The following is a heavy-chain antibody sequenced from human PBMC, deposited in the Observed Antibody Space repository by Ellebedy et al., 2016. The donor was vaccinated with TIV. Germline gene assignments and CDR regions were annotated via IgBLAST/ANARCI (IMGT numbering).Heavy chain of an antibody. D-gene: IGHD5-18*01. Sequence: GESLKISCAASEFAFETDWMTWVRQAPGKGLEWVANIHQDVSDKSYVDSVKGRFSISRDNAKNTMYLQMNSLRAEDKAVYYCATGPYSDGWGYWGQGTLVTVSS. CDR2: IHQDVSDK. CDR1: EFAFETDW. V-gene: IGHV3-7*01. CDR3: ATGPYSDGWGY. J-gene: IGHJ4*02.